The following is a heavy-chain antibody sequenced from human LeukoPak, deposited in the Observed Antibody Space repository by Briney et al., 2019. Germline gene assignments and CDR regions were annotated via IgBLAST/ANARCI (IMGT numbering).Heavy chain of an antibody. CDR1: GGSISSGDYY. V-gene: IGHV4-30-4*01. J-gene: IGHJ5*02. D-gene: IGHD3-22*01. CDR3: AREDYDSSGLKFGP. CDR2: IYYSGST. Sequence: SQTLSLTCTVSGGSISSGDYYWSWIREPPGKGLEWIGYIYYSGSTYYNPSLKRRVTISVDTSKNQFSLKLSSVTAADTAVYYCAREDYDSSGLKFGPWGQGTLVTVSS.